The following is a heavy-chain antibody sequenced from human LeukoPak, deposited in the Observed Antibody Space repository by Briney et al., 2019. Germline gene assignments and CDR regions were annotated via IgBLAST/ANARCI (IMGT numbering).Heavy chain of an antibody. J-gene: IGHJ6*02. D-gene: IGHD4-17*01. Sequence: SETLSLTCTVSGGSISSYYWSWIRQPPGKGLEWIGYIYYSGSTTYNPSLKSRVTISVDTSKNQFSLKLSSVTAADTAVYYWERQGYGDYWADYYGMDVWGQGTTVTVSS. V-gene: IGHV4-59*08. CDR1: GGSISSYY. CDR3: ERQGYGDYWADYYGMDV. CDR2: IYYSGST.